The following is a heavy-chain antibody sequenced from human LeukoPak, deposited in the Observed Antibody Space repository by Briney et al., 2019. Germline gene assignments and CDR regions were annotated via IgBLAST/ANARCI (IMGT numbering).Heavy chain of an antibody. Sequence: GGSLRLACAAYGLTLSNYWMTWVRQAPGRGLGWVANIKQDGRKTTYVPSVKGRFSISRDNAKITLYLQMKSLGAEDTAVYFCARDGSSISVAGKKGRPYNGGMDVWGQGTTVTVS. J-gene: IGHJ6*02. CDR1: GLTLSNYW. CDR2: IKQDGRKT. CDR3: ARDGSSISVAGKKGRPYNGGMDV. D-gene: IGHD6-19*01. V-gene: IGHV3-7*01.